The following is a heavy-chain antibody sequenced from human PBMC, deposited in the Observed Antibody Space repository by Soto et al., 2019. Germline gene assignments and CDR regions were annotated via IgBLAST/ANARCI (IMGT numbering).Heavy chain of an antibody. CDR2: ISYDGSNK. V-gene: IGHV3-30-3*01. CDR3: ASLDYGDYDFDY. Sequence: GGSLRLSCAASGFTFSSYAMHWVRQAPGKGLEWVAVISYDGSNKYYADSVKGRFTISRDNSKNTLYLQMNSLGAEDTAVYYCASLDYGDYDFDYWGQGTL. D-gene: IGHD4-17*01. J-gene: IGHJ4*02. CDR1: GFTFSSYA.